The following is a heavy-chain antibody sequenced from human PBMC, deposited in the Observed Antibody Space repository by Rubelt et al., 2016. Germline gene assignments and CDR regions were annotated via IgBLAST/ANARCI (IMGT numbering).Heavy chain of an antibody. CDR2: ISYDGSNK. CDR3: ARDGMVRGVIRRGYMDV. J-gene: IGHJ6*03. V-gene: IGHV3-30*04. Sequence: VQLVESGGGLVQPGGSLRLSCAASGFTFSSYAMHWVRQAPGKGLEWVAVISYDGSNKYYADSVKGRFTISRDNSKNTLYLQMNSLRAEDTAVYYCARDGMVRGVIRRGYMDVWGKGTTVTVSS. CDR1: GFTFSSYA. D-gene: IGHD3-10*01.